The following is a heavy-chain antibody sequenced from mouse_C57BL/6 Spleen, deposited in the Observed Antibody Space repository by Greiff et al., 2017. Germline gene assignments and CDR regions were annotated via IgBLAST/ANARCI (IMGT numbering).Heavy chain of an antibody. Sequence: VQLVESGAELVRPGTSVKVSCKASGYAFTNYLIEWVKQRPGQGLEWIGVINPGSGGTNYNEKFKGKATLTADKSSSTAYMQLSSLTSEDSAVYFCAGGSSHWYFDVWGTGTTVTVSS. CDR2: INPGSGGT. CDR3: AGGSSHWYFDV. J-gene: IGHJ1*03. CDR1: GYAFTNYL. V-gene: IGHV1-54*01. D-gene: IGHD1-1*01.